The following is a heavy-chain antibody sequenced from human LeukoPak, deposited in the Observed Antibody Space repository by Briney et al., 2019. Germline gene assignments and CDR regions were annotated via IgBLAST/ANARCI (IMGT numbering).Heavy chain of an antibody. CDR1: GGTFTGYY. D-gene: IGHD3-16*01. CDR3: ATLYSRWDYYYMDV. J-gene: IGHJ6*03. V-gene: IGHV1-2*02. Sequence: ASVKVSCKASGGTFTGYYMRWVRQAPGQGLEWMGWINPNSGGTNYAQKFQGRVTMTRDTSISTAYMELSRLRSDDTAVYYCATLYSRWDYYYMDVWGKGTTVTVSS. CDR2: INPNSGGT.